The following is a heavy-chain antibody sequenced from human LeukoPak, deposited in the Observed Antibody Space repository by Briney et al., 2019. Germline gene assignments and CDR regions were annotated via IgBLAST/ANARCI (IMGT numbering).Heavy chain of an antibody. V-gene: IGHV3-7*01. CDR2: IKQDGSEK. J-gene: IGHJ4*02. D-gene: IGHD6-13*01. Sequence: GGSLRLSCAASGFTFCIYWMSWVRQAPGKGVEWVANIKQDGSEKYYVDSVKGRFTISRDNAKNSLYLQMNSLRAQDTAVYYCARDLRGKRYSSLDYWGQGTLVTVSS. CDR3: ARDLRGKRYSSLDY. CDR1: GFTFCIYW.